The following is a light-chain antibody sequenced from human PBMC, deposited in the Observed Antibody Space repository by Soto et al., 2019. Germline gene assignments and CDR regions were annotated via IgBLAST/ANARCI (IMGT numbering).Light chain of an antibody. Sequence: EIVMTQSPATLSVSPGERATLSCRASQRVSRNLAWYRQKPGQAPRLLIYDASTRATGIPDRFSGSGSETDFTLTISRLEPEDFAVCYCQQYGSSPPFGQGTKVDI. CDR2: DAS. CDR3: QQYGSSPP. J-gene: IGKJ1*01. V-gene: IGKV3-20*01. CDR1: QRVSRN.